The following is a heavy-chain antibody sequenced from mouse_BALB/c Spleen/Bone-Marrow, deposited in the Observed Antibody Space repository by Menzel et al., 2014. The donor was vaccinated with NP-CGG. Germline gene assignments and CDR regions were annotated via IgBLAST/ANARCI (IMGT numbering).Heavy chain of an antibody. D-gene: IGHD1-1*01. CDR3: ASYGSSYYAMDY. CDR2: ISTYPGNT. Sequence: VQLVESGPELVRPGVSVKISCKGSGYTFTDYAMHWVKQSHAKSLEWIGVISTYPGNTNYNQKFKGKATMTVDKSSSTAYMELARLTSEDSAIYYCASYGSSYYAMDYWGQGTSVTVSS. V-gene: IGHV1-67*01. J-gene: IGHJ4*01. CDR1: GYTFTDYA.